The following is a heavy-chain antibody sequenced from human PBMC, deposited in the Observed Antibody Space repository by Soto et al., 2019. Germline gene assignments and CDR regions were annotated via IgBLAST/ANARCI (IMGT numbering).Heavy chain of an antibody. D-gene: IGHD3-22*01. CDR1: GGSISTGFYY. Sequence: SETLSLTCTFSGGSISTGFYYWSWIRQHPGKGLEWIGYIYYSESTYYNPSLKSRVTISVDTSKNQFSLKLISVTAADTAVYYCARSLYYYDSSGYYPFDSWGQGTLVTVS. J-gene: IGHJ4*02. CDR3: ARSLYYYDSSGYYPFDS. V-gene: IGHV4-31*03. CDR2: IYYSEST.